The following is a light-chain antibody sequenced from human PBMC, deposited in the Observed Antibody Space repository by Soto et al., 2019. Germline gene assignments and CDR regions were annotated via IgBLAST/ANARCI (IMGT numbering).Light chain of an antibody. V-gene: IGKV1-5*03. CDR3: QQYNSYWT. Sequence: DIQMTQSPSTLSASVGDRVTITCRDSQSISSWLAWYQQKPGKAPKLLIYKASSLESGVPSRFSCSGSGTEFTLTISSLQPDDFATYYCQQYNSYWTFGQGTKVEIK. CDR2: KAS. CDR1: QSISSW. J-gene: IGKJ1*01.